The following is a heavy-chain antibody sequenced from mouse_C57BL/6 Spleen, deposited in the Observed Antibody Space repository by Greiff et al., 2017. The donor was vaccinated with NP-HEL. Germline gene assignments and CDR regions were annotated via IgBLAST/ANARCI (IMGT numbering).Heavy chain of an antibody. V-gene: IGHV1-54*01. J-gene: IGHJ2*01. CDR2: INPGSGGT. CDR3: ARGDYGEYYFDY. CDR1: GYAFTNYL. Sequence: QVQLQQSGAELVRPGTSVKVSCKASGYAFTNYLLEWVKQRPGQGLEWIGVINPGSGGTNYTEKFKGKATLTADKSSSTAYMQLSSLTSEDSAVYFCARGDYGEYYFDYWGQGTTLTVSS. D-gene: IGHD2-4*01.